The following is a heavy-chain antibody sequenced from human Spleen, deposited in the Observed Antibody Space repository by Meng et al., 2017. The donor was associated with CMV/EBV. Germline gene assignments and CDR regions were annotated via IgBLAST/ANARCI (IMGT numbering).Heavy chain of an antibody. V-gene: IGHV3-7*01. CDR3: AKGDLVVPAAPRPGGY. J-gene: IGHJ4*02. CDR2: IKQDGSEK. CDR1: GFTFSSYW. D-gene: IGHD2-2*01. Sequence: GESLKISCAASGFTFSSYWMSWVRQAPGKGLEWVANIKQDGSEKYYVDSVKGRFTISRDNAKNSLYLQMNSLRAEDTAVYYCAKGDLVVPAAPRPGGYWGQGTLVTVSS.